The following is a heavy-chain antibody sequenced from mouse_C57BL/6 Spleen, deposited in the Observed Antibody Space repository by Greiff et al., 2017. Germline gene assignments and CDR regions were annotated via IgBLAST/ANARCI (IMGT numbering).Heavy chain of an antibody. CDR3: ARESFITTVVARDAMDY. Sequence: QVQLQQSGAELAKPGASVKLSCKASGYTFTSYWMHWVKQRPGQGLEWIGYINPSSGYTKSNQKFKDKATLTADKSSSTAYMQLSLLTYDDSAVYYCARESFITTVVARDAMDYWGQGTSVPVSS. V-gene: IGHV1-7*01. CDR2: INPSSGYT. D-gene: IGHD1-1*01. J-gene: IGHJ4*01. CDR1: GYTFTSYW.